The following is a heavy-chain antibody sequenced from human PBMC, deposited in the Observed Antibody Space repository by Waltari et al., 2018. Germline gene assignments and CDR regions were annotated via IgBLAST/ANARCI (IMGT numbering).Heavy chain of an antibody. D-gene: IGHD3-10*01. Sequence: EVQLVESGGGLVQPGGSMRLSCAAPGFPFSISAMGWVRQAPGKWLELVSAISVSGGSTYYADSVKGRFTISRDNSKNTLYLQMNSLRAEDTAVYYCAKTSGGDDYYYYYMDVWGKGTTVTVSS. CDR1: GFPFSISA. J-gene: IGHJ6*03. CDR2: ISVSGGST. CDR3: AKTSGGDDYYYYYMDV. V-gene: IGHV3-23*04.